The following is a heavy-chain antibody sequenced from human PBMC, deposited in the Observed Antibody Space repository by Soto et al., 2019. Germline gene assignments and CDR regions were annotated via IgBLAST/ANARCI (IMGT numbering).Heavy chain of an antibody. V-gene: IGHV3-66*01. CDR3: AREIYLGYCSGGSCLLFDY. CDR2: IYSGGST. Sequence: PGGSLRLSCAASGFTVSSNYMSWVRQAPGKGLEWVSVIYSGGSTYYADSVKGRFTISRDNSKNTLYLQMNSLRAEDTAVYYCAREIYLGYCSGGSCLLFDYWGQGTLVTVSS. CDR1: GFTVSSNY. J-gene: IGHJ4*02. D-gene: IGHD2-15*01.